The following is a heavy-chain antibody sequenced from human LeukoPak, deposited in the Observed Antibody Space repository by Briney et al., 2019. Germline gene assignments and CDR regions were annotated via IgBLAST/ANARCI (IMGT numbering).Heavy chain of an antibody. Sequence: PSETLSLTCTVSGGSICSGSYYWSWIRQPAGKGLEWIGRIYTSGSTNYNPSLKSRVTISVDTSKNQFSLKLSSVTAADTAVYYCAREEGYCSSTSCGYWGQGTLVTVSS. CDR2: IYTSGST. CDR1: GGSICSGSYY. J-gene: IGHJ4*02. V-gene: IGHV4-61*02. D-gene: IGHD2-2*01. CDR3: AREEGYCSSTSCGY.